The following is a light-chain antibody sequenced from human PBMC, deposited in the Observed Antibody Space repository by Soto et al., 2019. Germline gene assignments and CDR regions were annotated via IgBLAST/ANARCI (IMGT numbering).Light chain of an antibody. CDR2: DVS. V-gene: IGKV1-39*01. Sequence: DIQMTQSPSSLSASVGDRVTITCRASQRISAYLNWYQQKPGEAPKLLIFDVSVLESGVPSRFSGSGGGTDFTLSISSVQPEDFATYFCQQSYMDPITFGQGTQLEI. CDR3: QQSYMDPIT. CDR1: QRISAY. J-gene: IGKJ5*01.